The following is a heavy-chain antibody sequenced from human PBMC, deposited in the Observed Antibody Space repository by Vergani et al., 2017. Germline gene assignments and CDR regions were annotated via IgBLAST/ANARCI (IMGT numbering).Heavy chain of an antibody. CDR1: GFDFHSYW. CDR3: AKDIGGWNDGAFDI. V-gene: IGHV3-74*01. CDR2: INTDGTQT. Sequence: LVESGGGINQPGGSLRLSCAVFGFDFHSYWMHWVRQVPGKGLVWVSRINTDGTQTDYADFVKGRFTISRDNAKNSLYLQMNSLRAEDTALYYCAKDIGGWNDGAFDIWGQGTMVTVSS. D-gene: IGHD1-1*01. J-gene: IGHJ3*02.